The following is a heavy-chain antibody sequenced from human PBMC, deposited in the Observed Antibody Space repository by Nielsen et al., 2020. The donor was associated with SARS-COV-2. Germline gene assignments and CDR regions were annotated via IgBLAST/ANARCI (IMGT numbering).Heavy chain of an antibody. J-gene: IGHJ4*02. CDR1: GGTFSSHA. Sequence: SVKVSCKASGGTFSSHAINWVRQAPGQGLEWMGRIIPILAKPNYPQHFQGRVTITADKSTNTVHMELSSLTSEDTAVYYCARASGSDFRRGYYFDNWGQGTLVTVSS. D-gene: IGHD3-3*01. CDR3: ARASGSDFRRGYYFDN. V-gene: IGHV1-69*04. CDR2: IIPILAKP.